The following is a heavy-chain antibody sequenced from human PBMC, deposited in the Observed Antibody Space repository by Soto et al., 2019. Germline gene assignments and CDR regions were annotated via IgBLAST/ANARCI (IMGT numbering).Heavy chain of an antibody. CDR2: MSRNNGNT. V-gene: IGHV1-8*02. Sequence: GASVKVSCKASGYAFTNYGFSWVRQAPGQGLEWMGWMSRNNGNTDYAQKFQGRVTMTRNTSISTAYMELISLSSEDTAVYYCARGRADSVYWGQGTLVTVSS. CDR3: ARGRADSVY. J-gene: IGHJ4*02. D-gene: IGHD5-18*01. CDR1: GYAFTNYG.